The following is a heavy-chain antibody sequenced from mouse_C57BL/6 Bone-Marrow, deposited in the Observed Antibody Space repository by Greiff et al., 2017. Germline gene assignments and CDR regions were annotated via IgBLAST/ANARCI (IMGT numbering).Heavy chain of an antibody. Sequence: EVMLVESGGGLVQSGRSLRLSCATSGFTFSDFYMEWVRQAPGKGLEWIAASRNKANDYTTDYSASVKGRFIVSRDTSQSILYLQMNALRAEDTTIDYCAIDAFYYGSSHAMDYWGQGTSVTVSS. CDR2: SRNKANDYTT. V-gene: IGHV7-1*01. CDR3: AIDAFYYGSSHAMDY. J-gene: IGHJ4*01. D-gene: IGHD1-1*01. CDR1: GFTFSDFY.